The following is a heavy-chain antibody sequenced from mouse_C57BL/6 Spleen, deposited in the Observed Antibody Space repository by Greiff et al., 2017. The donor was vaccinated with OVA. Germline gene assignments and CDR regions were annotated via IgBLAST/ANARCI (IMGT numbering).Heavy chain of an antibody. D-gene: IGHD2-4*01. V-gene: IGHV3-6*01. Sequence: EVKLVESGPGLVKPSQSLSLTCSVTGYSITSGYYWNWIRQFPGNKLEWMGYISYDGSNNYNPSLKNRISITRDTSKNQFFLKLNSVTTEDTATYYCASTMITTGYYYAMDYWGQGTSVTVSS. CDR3: ASTMITTGYYYAMDY. CDR1: GYSITSGYY. J-gene: IGHJ4*01. CDR2: ISYDGSN.